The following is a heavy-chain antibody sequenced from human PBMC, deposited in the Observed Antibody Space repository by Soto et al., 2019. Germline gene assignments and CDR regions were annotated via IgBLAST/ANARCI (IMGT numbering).Heavy chain of an antibody. D-gene: IGHD3-3*01. Sequence: SETLSLTCAVYGGSFSGYYWSWIRQPPGKGLEWIGEINHSGSTNYNPSLKSRVTISVDTSKNQFSLKLSSVTAADTAVYYCARASDFWSGYYNNWFDPWGQGTLVTVSS. J-gene: IGHJ5*02. V-gene: IGHV4-34*01. CDR2: INHSGST. CDR3: ARASDFWSGYYNNWFDP. CDR1: GGSFSGYY.